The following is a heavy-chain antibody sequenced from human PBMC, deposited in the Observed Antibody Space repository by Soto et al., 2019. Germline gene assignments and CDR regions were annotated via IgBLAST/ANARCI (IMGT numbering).Heavy chain of an antibody. CDR1: GGSISSGGYY. J-gene: IGHJ4*02. CDR2: IYYSGST. D-gene: IGHD4-17*01. V-gene: IGHV4-31*03. Sequence: TLSLTCTVSGGSISSGGYYWSWIRQHPGKGLEWIGYIYYSGSTNYNPSLKSRVTISVDTSKNQFSLKLSSVTAADTAVYYCARALVTTFGSRIDYWGQGTLVTVSS. CDR3: ARALVTTFGSRIDY.